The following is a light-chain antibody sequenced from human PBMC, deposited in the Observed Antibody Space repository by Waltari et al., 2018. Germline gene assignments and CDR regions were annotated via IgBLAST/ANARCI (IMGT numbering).Light chain of an antibody. J-gene: IGKJ1*01. V-gene: IGKV1-13*02. CDR2: GAS. CDR3: QQRNSFPPT. CDR1: QAISDA. Sequence: IQMTQSPSSLSASVGDIVTITCRASQAISDALAWYQKKPGKAPKLLVSGASTLESGVPSRFSGSGSGTDFTLTISGLQPEDLAVYFCQQRNSFPPTFGQGTKVEIK.